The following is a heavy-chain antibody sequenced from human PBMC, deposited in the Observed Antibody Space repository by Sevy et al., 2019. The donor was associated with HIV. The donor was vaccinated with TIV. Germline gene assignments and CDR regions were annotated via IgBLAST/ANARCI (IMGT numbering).Heavy chain of an antibody. Sequence: GESLKISCQASGYSFPTYWIAWVRQMPGKGLEWVGIVWPIKSDATYSPSFQGQVTISVHKSINTVYLHWSSLKASHTGVYYCAGGRQWPSDFDFWGQGTLVTVSS. CDR3: AGGRQWPSDFDF. V-gene: IGHV5-51*01. D-gene: IGHD6-19*01. J-gene: IGHJ4*02. CDR1: GYSFPTYW. CDR2: VWPIKSDA.